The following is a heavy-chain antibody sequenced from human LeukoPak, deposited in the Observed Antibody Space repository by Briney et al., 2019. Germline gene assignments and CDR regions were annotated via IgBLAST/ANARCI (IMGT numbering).Heavy chain of an antibody. CDR2: IYHSGST. Sequence: SETLSLTCAVSGGSISSSNWWSWVRQPPGKGLEWIGEIYHSGSTNYNPSLKSRVTISVDKSKNQFSLKLSSVTAADTAVYYCASYPAYSSGWYGYWGQGTLVTVSS. CDR1: GGSISSSNW. CDR3: ASYPAYSSGWYGY. J-gene: IGHJ4*02. V-gene: IGHV4-4*02. D-gene: IGHD6-19*01.